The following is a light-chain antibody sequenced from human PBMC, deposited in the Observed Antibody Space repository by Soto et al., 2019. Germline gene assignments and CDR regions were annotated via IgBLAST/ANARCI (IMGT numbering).Light chain of an antibody. CDR3: QQYGGSPIT. CDR2: DAS. V-gene: IGKV1-5*01. J-gene: IGKJ5*01. CDR1: QNIRNW. Sequence: DNEMTQSPCSLCPSVVDSVTITCPASQNIRNWLAWYQQKPGKAPNPLIYDASSLKSGVPARFSGSGSGTDFTLTISSLEPEDSAVYYCQQYGGSPITFGLGTRLEI.